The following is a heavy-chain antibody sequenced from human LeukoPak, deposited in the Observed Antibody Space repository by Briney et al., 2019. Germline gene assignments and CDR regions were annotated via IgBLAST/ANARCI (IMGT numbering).Heavy chain of an antibody. Sequence: GGTLRLSCAASGFTFSNHGMNWVRQAPGKGLEWVSGISPSGDITYYADSVKGRFTISRDNAKNSLYLQMNSLRAEDTAVYYCAKAVGYSYGPHSWGQGTLVTVSS. V-gene: IGHV3-23*01. D-gene: IGHD5-18*01. J-gene: IGHJ4*02. CDR3: AKAVGYSYGPHS. CDR2: ISPSGDIT. CDR1: GFTFSNHG.